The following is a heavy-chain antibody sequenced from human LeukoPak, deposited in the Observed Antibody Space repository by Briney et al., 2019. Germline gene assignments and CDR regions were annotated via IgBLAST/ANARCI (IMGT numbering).Heavy chain of an antibody. J-gene: IGHJ4*02. D-gene: IGHD3-10*01. CDR3: ARDRFGYYYGSGSYKY. V-gene: IGHV3-48*03. CDR1: GFTFSSYE. CDR2: ISSSGSTI. Sequence: SGGSLRLSCAASGFTFSSYEMNWVRQAPGKGLEWVSYISSSGSTIYYADSVKGRFTISRDNAKNSLYLQMNSLRAEDTAVYYCARDRFGYYYGSGSYKYWGQGTLVTVSS.